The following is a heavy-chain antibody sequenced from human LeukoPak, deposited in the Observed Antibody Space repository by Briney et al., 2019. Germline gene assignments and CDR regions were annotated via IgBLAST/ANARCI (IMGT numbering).Heavy chain of an antibody. CDR2: INPNSGGT. CDR3: ARGYDILTGYYAQSGDPEFDY. CDR1: GYTFTGYY. V-gene: IGHV1-2*04. Sequence: GASVNVSCKASGYTFTGYYMHWVRQAPGQGLEWMGWINPNSGGTNYAQKFQGWVTMTRDTSISTAYMELSRLRSDDTAVYYCARGYDILTGYYAQSGDPEFDYWGQGTLVTVSS. D-gene: IGHD3-9*01. J-gene: IGHJ4*02.